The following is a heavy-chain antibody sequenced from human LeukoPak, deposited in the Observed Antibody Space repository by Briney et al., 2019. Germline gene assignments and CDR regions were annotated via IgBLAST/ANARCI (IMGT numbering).Heavy chain of an antibody. J-gene: IGHJ4*02. CDR3: ARAGSGSGWYFDY. CDR2: ISPYNGNT. Sequence: ASVKVSCKTSGYDFTSVGITWVRRAPGQGLEWMGWISPYNGNTRYAQKFQGRVAMTTDTSTTTAYMELRGLRFNDTAVYYCARAGSGSGWYFDYWGQGTLVTVSS. CDR1: GYDFTSVG. V-gene: IGHV1-18*01. D-gene: IGHD6-19*01.